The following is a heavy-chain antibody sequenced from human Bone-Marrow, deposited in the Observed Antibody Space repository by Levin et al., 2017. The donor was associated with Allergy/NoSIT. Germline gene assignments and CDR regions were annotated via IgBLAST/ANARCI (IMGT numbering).Heavy chain of an antibody. Sequence: SQTLSLTCAISGDSVSINSAAWNWIRLSPSRGLEWLGRTNYRSKWYTDYALSVESRISINLDTSENHLSLHLKSVTPEDTAIYYCAGDFSSGYYWFDPWGQGTLVTVSS. CDR3: AGDFSSGYYWFDP. CDR1: GDSVSINSAA. J-gene: IGHJ5*02. CDR2: TNYRSKWYT. D-gene: IGHD3-22*01. V-gene: IGHV6-1*01.